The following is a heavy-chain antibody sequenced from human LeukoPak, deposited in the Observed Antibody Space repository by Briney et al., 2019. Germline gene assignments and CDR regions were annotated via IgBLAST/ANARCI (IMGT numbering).Heavy chain of an antibody. Sequence: SVKVSCKASGGTFSSYAISWVRQAPGQGLEWMGGIIPIFGTANYAQKFQGRVTITADKSTSTAYMELSSLRSEDTAVYYCASRGYGSGSYYGSDYWGQGTLVTVSS. D-gene: IGHD3-10*01. CDR1: GGTFSSYA. CDR3: ASRGYGSGSYYGSDY. V-gene: IGHV1-69*06. CDR2: IIPIFGTA. J-gene: IGHJ4*02.